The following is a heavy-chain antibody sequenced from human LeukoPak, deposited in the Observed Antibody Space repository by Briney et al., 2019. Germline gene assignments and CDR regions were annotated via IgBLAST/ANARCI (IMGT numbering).Heavy chain of an antibody. Sequence: PSETLSLTCTVSGGSISSSSYYWGWIRQPPGKGLEWIGSIYYSGSTYYNPSLKSRVTISVDTFKTQVSLRLTSVTTADTAVYYCARGSLWGSGWPYFDYWGQGTLVTVSS. J-gene: IGHJ4*02. CDR2: IYYSGST. D-gene: IGHD6-19*01. V-gene: IGHV4-39*07. CDR3: ARGSLWGSGWPYFDY. CDR1: GGSISSSSYY.